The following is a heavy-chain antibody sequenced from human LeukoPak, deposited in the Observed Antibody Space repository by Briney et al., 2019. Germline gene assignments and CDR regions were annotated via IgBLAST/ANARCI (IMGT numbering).Heavy chain of an antibody. CDR2: VHLNGAT. V-gene: IGHV4-4*02. D-gene: IGHD1-26*01. Sequence: PSETLSLTCAVSGGSILSINWWSWVRQPPGKGLEWIEEVHLNGATNYNPSVEGRVTMSIDKSKNHLSLEVISVTAADTAMYYCTRESGAFSPFGFWGQGTLVTVSS. CDR1: GGSILSINW. CDR3: TRESGAFSPFGF. J-gene: IGHJ4*02.